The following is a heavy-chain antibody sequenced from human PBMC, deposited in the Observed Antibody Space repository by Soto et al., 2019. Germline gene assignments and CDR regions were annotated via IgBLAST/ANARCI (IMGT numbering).Heavy chain of an antibody. Sequence: QVQLVQSGGEVKKPGASVKVSCKASGYTFTSYGISWVRQAPGQGLEWMGRISAYNGNTKYAQKLQGRVIMTTHTFSRTAFIELRSLRSDDTAVYYCARVVLALGHWFDPWGQGTLVTVSS. D-gene: IGHD3-10*01. CDR3: ARVVLALGHWFDP. CDR1: GYTFTSYG. J-gene: IGHJ5*02. CDR2: ISAYNGNT. V-gene: IGHV1-18*01.